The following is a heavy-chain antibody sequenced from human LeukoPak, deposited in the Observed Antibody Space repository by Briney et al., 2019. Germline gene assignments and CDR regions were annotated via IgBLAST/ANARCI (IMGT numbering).Heavy chain of an antibody. Sequence: PSETLSLTCTVSGYSISSGYYWGWIRQPPGKGLEWIGSIYHSGSTYYNPSLKSRVTISVDTSKNQFSLKLSSVTAADTAVYYCARDTSRYSSSWLFDYWGRGTLVTVSS. CDR2: IYHSGST. J-gene: IGHJ4*02. V-gene: IGHV4-38-2*02. D-gene: IGHD6-13*01. CDR3: ARDTSRYSSSWLFDY. CDR1: GYSISSGYY.